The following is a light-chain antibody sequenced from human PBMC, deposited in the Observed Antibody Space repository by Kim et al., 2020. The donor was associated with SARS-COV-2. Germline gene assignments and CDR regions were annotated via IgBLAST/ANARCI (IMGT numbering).Light chain of an antibody. CDR2: KDS. V-gene: IGLV3-27*01. J-gene: IGLJ2*01. CDR3: YSAADNNLV. Sequence: SYELTQPSSVSVSPGQTARITCSGDVLAKKYARWFQQKPGQAPVLLIYKDSERPSGIPERCSGSSSGTTVTLTISGAQVEDEADYYCYSAADNNLVFGGGTQLTVL. CDR1: VLAKKY.